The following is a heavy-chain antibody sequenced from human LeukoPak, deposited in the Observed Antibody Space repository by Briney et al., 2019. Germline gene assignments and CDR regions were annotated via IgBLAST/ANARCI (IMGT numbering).Heavy chain of an antibody. V-gene: IGHV3-21*01. Sequence: GGSLRLSCAACGFTFSSYSMNWVRQAPGKGLEGLSSISSSSSYIYYADSVKGRFTISRDNAKNSLYLQMNSLRAEDTAVYYCARDLDARYSSSWYDYWGQGTLVTVSS. J-gene: IGHJ4*02. CDR3: ARDLDARYSSSWYDY. D-gene: IGHD6-13*01. CDR1: GFTFSSYS. CDR2: ISSSSSYI.